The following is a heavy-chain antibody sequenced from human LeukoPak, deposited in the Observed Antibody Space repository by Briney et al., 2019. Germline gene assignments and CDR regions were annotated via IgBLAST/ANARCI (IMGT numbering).Heavy chain of an antibody. CDR3: ASYPRSSSGSGTCYSWFDP. CDR1: GDSISSYY. CDR2: VYSSGTT. V-gene: IGHV4-4*09. D-gene: IGHD2-15*01. Sequence: SETLSLTCTVSGDSISSYYWSWIRQPPGKGLEWIGYVYSSGTTKYNPSLKSRVTMSVDTSKNQISLNLLSVTAADTAMYYCASYPRSSSGSGTCYSWFDPSGQGTLVTVSS. J-gene: IGHJ5*02.